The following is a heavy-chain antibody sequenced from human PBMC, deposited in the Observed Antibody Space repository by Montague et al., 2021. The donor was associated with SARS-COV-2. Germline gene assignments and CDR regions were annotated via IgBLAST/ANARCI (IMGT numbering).Heavy chain of an antibody. Sequence: SETLSLTCNVSGGSINNYYWSWIRQSPGRGLEWIGYIYYTGSTTRNPSLDSRVTISLDTSRDLVSLELRSLTAADTAVYYCARGGGWKRHFDYGGQGALVAVSS. V-gene: IGHV4-59*01. CDR2: IYYTGST. D-gene: IGHD4-23*01. CDR1: GGSINNYY. CDR3: ARGGGWKRHFDY. J-gene: IGHJ4*02.